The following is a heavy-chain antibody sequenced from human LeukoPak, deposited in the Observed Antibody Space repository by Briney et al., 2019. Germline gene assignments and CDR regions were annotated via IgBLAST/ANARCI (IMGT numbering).Heavy chain of an antibody. J-gene: IGHJ3*02. CDR2: IYYSGRT. Sequence: SETLSLTCTVSGGSISSSSCYWGWIRQPPGKGLEWIGSIYYSGRTYYNPSLKSRVTISVDTSKNQFSLKLSSVTAADTAVYYCAAVSHYYDSSGYYLDHDAFDIWGQGTMVTVSS. CDR1: GGSISSSSCY. V-gene: IGHV4-39*01. D-gene: IGHD3-22*01. CDR3: AAVSHYYDSSGYYLDHDAFDI.